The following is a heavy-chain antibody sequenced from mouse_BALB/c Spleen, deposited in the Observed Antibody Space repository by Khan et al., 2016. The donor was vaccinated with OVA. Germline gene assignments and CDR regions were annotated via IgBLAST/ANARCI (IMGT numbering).Heavy chain of an antibody. J-gene: IGHJ3*01. CDR1: GYTFTDYY. CDR3: ARRNYFGYTFAY. D-gene: IGHD1-2*01. CDR2: ISPGSGDT. V-gene: IGHV1-77*01. Sequence: QVQLKQSGAELARPGASVKLSCKASGYTFTDYYINWVKQRTGQGLEWIGEISPGSGDTYYNEKFTGQATLTADKSSSPAYMQLSSLTSEASAVYFSARRNYFGYTFAYWGQGTLVTVSA.